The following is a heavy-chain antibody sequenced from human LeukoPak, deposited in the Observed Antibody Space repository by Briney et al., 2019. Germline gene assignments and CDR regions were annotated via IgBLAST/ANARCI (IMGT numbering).Heavy chain of an antibody. D-gene: IGHD3-22*01. CDR2: IWYDGSNK. V-gene: IGHV3-33*01. CDR1: GFTFSSYG. CDR3: ARDGYRYYDSSGYYINY. Sequence: GGPLRLSCAASGFTFSSYGMHWVRQAPGKGLEWVAVIWYDGSNKYYADSVKGRFTISRDNSKNTLYLQMNSLRAEDTAVYYCARDGYRYYDSSGYYINYWGQGTLVTVSS. J-gene: IGHJ4*02.